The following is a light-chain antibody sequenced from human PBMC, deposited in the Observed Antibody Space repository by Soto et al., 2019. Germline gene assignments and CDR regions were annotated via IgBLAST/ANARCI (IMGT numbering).Light chain of an antibody. CDR3: QQGYTSAIT. V-gene: IGKV1-39*01. CDR2: AAS. J-gene: IGKJ5*01. CDR1: QSIGKH. Sequence: VQMTQSPSSLSASVGDRVIITCRASQSIGKHLNWYQQKPGKAPKFLIYAASNLQSGVPSRFSGSGSGTDFTLTVNSLQPEDFATYYCQQGYTSAITFGQGTRLEIK.